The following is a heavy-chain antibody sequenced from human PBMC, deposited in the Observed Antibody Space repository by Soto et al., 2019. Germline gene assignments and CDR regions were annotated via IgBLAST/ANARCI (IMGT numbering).Heavy chain of an antibody. D-gene: IGHD3-3*01. Sequence: QVQLVQSGAEVKKPGSSVKVSCKASGGTFSSYAISWVRQAPGQGLEWMGGIIPIFGTANYAQKFQGRVTITADESTSTAYMELSSLRSEDTAVYYCARDEGLRFLEWLSRTSPYYYYGMDVWGQGTTVTVSS. V-gene: IGHV1-69*01. CDR3: ARDEGLRFLEWLSRTSPYYYYGMDV. CDR1: GGTFSSYA. CDR2: IIPIFGTA. J-gene: IGHJ6*02.